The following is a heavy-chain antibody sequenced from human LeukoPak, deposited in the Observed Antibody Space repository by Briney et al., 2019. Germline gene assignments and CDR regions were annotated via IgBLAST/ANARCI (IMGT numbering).Heavy chain of an antibody. V-gene: IGHV4-38-2*02. CDR3: ASGGDTAMVDY. CDR1: GYSISSGYY. D-gene: IGHD5-18*01. CDR2: IYHSGST. J-gene: IGHJ4*02. Sequence: KPSETLSLTCTVSGYSISSGYYWGWIRQPPGKGLEWIGSIYHSGSTYYNPSLKSRVTISVDTSKNQFSLKLSSVTAADTAVYYCASGGDTAMVDYWGQGTLVTVSS.